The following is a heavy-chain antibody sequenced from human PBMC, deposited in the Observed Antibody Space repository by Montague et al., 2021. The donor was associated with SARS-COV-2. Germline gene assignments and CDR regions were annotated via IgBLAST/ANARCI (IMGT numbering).Heavy chain of an antibody. CDR3: ARFRIWNHVYAMDV. J-gene: IGHJ6*02. V-gene: IGHV4-59*12. CDR2: VSHTGST. CDR1: GGSFSPYS. D-gene: IGHD1-14*01. Sequence: SETLSLTCTVSGGSFSPYSWTWIRQTPGKGLEWIGYVSHTGSTXXXPSXXXRVTMFVDSSKNQFSLKLSSVTAADTAIYYCARFRIWNHVYAMDVWGQGTTVIVSS.